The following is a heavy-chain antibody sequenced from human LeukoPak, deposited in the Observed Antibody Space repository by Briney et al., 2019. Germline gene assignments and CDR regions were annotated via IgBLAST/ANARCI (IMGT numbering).Heavy chain of an antibody. CDR2: IYSGDIT. V-gene: IGHV3-53*01. CDR1: GFTVNNNY. J-gene: IGHJ4*02. CDR3: ARGGYSSSWYHFDY. Sequence: PGGSLRLSCAASGFTVNNNYMSWVRQAPGKGLEWVSVIYSGDITYYADSVKGRFTISRDNSKNTLFLQMNSLRAEDTAVYYCARGGYSSSWYHFDYWGQGTLVTVSS. D-gene: IGHD6-13*01.